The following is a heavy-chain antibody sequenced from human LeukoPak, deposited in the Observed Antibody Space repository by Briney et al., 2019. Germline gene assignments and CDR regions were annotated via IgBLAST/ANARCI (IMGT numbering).Heavy chain of an antibody. CDR2: ISYDANDK. V-gene: IGHV3-30*09. CDR1: GFAFSTYA. D-gene: IGHD4-17*01. J-gene: IGHJ4*02. CDR3: AKDLSAGTVNPFFDS. Sequence: GRSLRLSCAASGFAFSTYAMHWVRQAPGKGLEWVAIISYDANDKYYGDSVKGRFAISRDNSRNTLYLQMNSLRPEDAGVYCCAKDLSAGTVNPFFDSWGQGALVSVSS.